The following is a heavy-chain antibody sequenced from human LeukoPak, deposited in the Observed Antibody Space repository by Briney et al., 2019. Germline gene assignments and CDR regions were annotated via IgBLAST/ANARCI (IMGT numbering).Heavy chain of an antibody. Sequence: GGSLRLSCAASGFTLSSYAMSWVRQAPGKGLEWVSGINTSGGSTYYADSVKGRFTISRDNSKNTLYLQMSTLRAEDTAVYYCAKACLNSSLNGLDMWGKGTKVTVSS. V-gene: IGHV3-23*01. D-gene: IGHD1/OR15-1a*01. CDR2: INTSGGST. CDR3: AKACLNSSLNGLDM. CDR1: GFTLSSYA. J-gene: IGHJ3*02.